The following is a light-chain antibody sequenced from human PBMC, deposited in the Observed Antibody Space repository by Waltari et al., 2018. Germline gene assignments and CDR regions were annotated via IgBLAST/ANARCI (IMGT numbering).Light chain of an antibody. CDR2: DAS. CDR3: QLRTGWPMT. J-gene: IGKJ5*01. Sequence: EVVLTQSPANLSLSPGERATLSCRASQSVSNSFAWYRQKPGQAPSLLIYDASTRAAGIPGRFSGSGSGTYFTLTISSLEPEDFAVYYCQLRTGWPMTFGQGTRLEIK. V-gene: IGKV3-11*01. CDR1: QSVSNS.